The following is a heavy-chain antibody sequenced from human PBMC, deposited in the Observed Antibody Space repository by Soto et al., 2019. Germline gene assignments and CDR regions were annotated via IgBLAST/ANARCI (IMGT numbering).Heavy chain of an antibody. Sequence: GGSLRLSCAASGFTFSSYAMSWVRQAPGKGLEWVSAISGSGGSTYYADSVKGRFTICRDNSKNTLYLQMNSLRAEDTAVYYFAKGDYNWNVRGYFDYWGQGTLVTVSS. CDR2: ISGSGGST. CDR1: GFTFSSYA. D-gene: IGHD1-20*01. CDR3: AKGDYNWNVRGYFDY. V-gene: IGHV3-23*01. J-gene: IGHJ4*02.